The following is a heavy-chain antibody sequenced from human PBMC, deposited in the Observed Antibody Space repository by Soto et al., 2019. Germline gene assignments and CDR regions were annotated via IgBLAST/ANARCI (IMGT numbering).Heavy chain of an antibody. D-gene: IGHD4-17*01. CDR2: ISSSGSTI. CDR1: GFTFSSYE. CDR3: ARDDYGDPGYYYGMDV. V-gene: IGHV3-48*03. J-gene: IGHJ6*02. Sequence: PGGSLRLSCAASGFTFSSYEMNWVRQAPGKGLEWVSYISSSGSTIYYADSVKGRFTISRDNAKNSLYLQMNSLRAEDTAVYYCARDDYGDPGYYYGMDVWGQGTTVTVSS.